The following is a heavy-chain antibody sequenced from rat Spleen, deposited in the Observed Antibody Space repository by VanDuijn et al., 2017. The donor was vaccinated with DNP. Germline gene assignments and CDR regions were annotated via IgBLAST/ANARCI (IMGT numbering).Heavy chain of an antibody. CDR2: ISYNGDIT. J-gene: IGHJ4*01. V-gene: IGHV5-22*01. D-gene: IGHD1-2*01. CDR3: ARQATMAAMDA. CDR1: GFTFSDCY. Sequence: EVQLVESGGGLVQPGRSLKLSCAASGFTFSDCYMVWVRQAPTKGLEWVAYISYNGDITDYGDSVKGRFTISRDNAENTLYLQMNSLRSEDTATYYCARQATMAAMDAWGQGTSVTVSS.